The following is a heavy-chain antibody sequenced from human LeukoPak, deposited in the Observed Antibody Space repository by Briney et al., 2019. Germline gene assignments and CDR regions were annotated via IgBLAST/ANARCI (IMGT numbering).Heavy chain of an antibody. J-gene: IGHJ4*02. CDR2: IIPIFGTA. CDR3: AVIYMTTVTTAFDY. D-gene: IGHD4-17*01. CDR1: GGTFSSYA. V-gene: IGHV1-69*05. Sequence: SVKVSCKASGGTFSSYAISWVRQAPGQGLEWMGGIIPIFGTANYAQKFQGRVTITTDESTSTAYMELSSLRSEDTAVYYCAVIYMTTVTTAFDYWGQGTLVTVSS.